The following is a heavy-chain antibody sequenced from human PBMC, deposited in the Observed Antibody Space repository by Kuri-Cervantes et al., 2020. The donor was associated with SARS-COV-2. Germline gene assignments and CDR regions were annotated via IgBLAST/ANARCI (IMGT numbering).Heavy chain of an antibody. Sequence: LSLTCAASGFTFSSYGMNWVRQAPGKGLEWVSYISSSGSTIYYADSVRGRFTISRDNAKNSLYLQMNSLRAEDTAVYYCARRLEYDFWSGPLDAFDIWGQGTMVTVSS. J-gene: IGHJ3*02. D-gene: IGHD3-3*01. CDR3: ARRLEYDFWSGPLDAFDI. CDR2: ISSSGSTI. V-gene: IGHV3-48*03. CDR1: GFTFSSYG.